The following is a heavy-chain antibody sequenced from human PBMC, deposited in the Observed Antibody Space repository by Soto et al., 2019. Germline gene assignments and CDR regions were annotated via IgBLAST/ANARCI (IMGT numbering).Heavy chain of an antibody. Sequence: ASVKVSCKTSGDSFNDYYIHWVRQAPGQGLEWMGWINPNGGVTKYAQKFQGRVTVTRDTSIRTVYMELSSLRSDDTAVYYCARESGGATATLDYYYFYMDVWGKRTTVTVSS. D-gene: IGHD5-12*01. CDR1: GDSFNDYY. V-gene: IGHV1-2*02. CDR2: INPNGGVT. J-gene: IGHJ6*03. CDR3: ARESGGATATLDYYYFYMDV.